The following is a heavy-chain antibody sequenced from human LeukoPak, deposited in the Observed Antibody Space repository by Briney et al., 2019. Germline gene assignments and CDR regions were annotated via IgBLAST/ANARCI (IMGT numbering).Heavy chain of an antibody. Sequence: ASVTVSCTASGYTFTDYYMHWVRQAPGQGLEWMGWINPNSGGTNYAQKFQGRVTMTRDTSISTAYMELSRLRSDATAVYYCARGRGYSGYETNWYFDLWGRGTLVTVSS. CDR2: INPNSGGT. J-gene: IGHJ2*01. V-gene: IGHV1-2*02. CDR3: ARGRGYSGYETNWYFDL. D-gene: IGHD5-12*01. CDR1: GYTFTDYY.